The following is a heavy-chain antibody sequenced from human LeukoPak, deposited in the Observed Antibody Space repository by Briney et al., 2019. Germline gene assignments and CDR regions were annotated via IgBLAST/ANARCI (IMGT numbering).Heavy chain of an antibody. CDR2: ISGSGGST. D-gene: IGHD3-10*01. V-gene: IGHV3-23*01. CDR3: AKDQGDYYGPRRRFDP. J-gene: IGHJ5*02. CDR1: GFTFSSYA. Sequence: GGSLRLSCAASGFTFSSYAMSWVRQAPGKGLEWVSAISGSGGSTYYADSVKGRFTISRDNSKNTLYLQMNSLRAEDTAVYYCAKDQGDYYGPRRRFDPWGQGTLVTVSS.